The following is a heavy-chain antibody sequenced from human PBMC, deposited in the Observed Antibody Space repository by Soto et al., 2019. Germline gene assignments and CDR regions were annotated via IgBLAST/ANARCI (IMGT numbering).Heavy chain of an antibody. J-gene: IGHJ6*03. CDR1: GGSFSGYY. Sequence: PSETLSLTCAVYGGSFSGYYWSWIRQPPGKGLEWIGEINHSGSTNYNPSLKSRVTISVDTSKNQFSLKLSSVTAADTAVYYCARGYVDINYYYMDVWGKGTTVTVSS. CDR3: ARGYVDINYYYMDV. V-gene: IGHV4-34*01. CDR2: INHSGST. D-gene: IGHD2-2*03.